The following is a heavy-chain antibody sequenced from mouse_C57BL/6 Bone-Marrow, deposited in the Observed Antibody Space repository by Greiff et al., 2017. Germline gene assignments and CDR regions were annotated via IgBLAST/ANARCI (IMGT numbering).Heavy chain of an antibody. J-gene: IGHJ3*01. CDR1: GYTFTSYW. Sequence: QLQLKQSGAELVMPGASVKLSCKASGYTFTSYWMHWVKQRPGQGLEWIGEIDPSDSYTNYNQKFKGKSTLTVDKSSSTAYMQLSSLTSEDSAVYYCARDGYDGAWFAYWGQGTLVTVSA. CDR3: ARDGYDGAWFAY. D-gene: IGHD2-2*01. V-gene: IGHV1-69*01. CDR2: IDPSDSYT.